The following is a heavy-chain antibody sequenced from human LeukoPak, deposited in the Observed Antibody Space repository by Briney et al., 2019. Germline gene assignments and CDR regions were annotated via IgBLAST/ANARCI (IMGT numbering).Heavy chain of an antibody. D-gene: IGHD2-15*01. CDR1: GFTFNNAW. Sequence: GGSLRLSCAASGFTFNNAWMNWVRQAPGKGLEWVSVIYSGGSTYYADSVKGRFTISRDNSKNTLYLQMNSLRAEDTAVYYCARGDIVVVVAATDYWGQGTLVTVSS. CDR3: ARGDIVVVVAATDY. J-gene: IGHJ4*02. CDR2: IYSGGST. V-gene: IGHV3-66*02.